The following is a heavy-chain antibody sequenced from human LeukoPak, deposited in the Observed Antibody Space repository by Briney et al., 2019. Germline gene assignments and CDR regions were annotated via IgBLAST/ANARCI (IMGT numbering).Heavy chain of an antibody. CDR1: GGSVSSGSYY. D-gene: IGHD3-9*01. V-gene: IGHV4-61*01. Sequence: SETLSLTCTVSGGSVSSGSYYWSWMRQPPGKGLEWVGYIYYSGSTNYNPSLKSRVTISVDTSMNRFSLKLSSVTAADTAVYYCARARYFDPGSIVDPWGQGTLVTVSS. J-gene: IGHJ5*02. CDR3: ARARYFDPGSIVDP. CDR2: IYYSGST.